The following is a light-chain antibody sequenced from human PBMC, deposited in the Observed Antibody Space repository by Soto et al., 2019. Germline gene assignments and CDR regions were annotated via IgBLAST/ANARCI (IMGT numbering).Light chain of an antibody. CDR1: QGIRYD. CDR2: AAS. CDR3: LQDYDYPFT. Sequence: AIQMTQSPSSLSASVGDRDTITCRASQGIRYDLGWFQQKPGKAPKLLIYAASTLQSGVPARFSGSGSGRDFTLTISSLQPEDFATYYCLQDYDYPFTFGQGTKVEV. V-gene: IGKV1-6*01. J-gene: IGKJ2*01.